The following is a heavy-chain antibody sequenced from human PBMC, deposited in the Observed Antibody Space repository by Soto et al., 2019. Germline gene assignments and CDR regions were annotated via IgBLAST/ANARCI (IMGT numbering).Heavy chain of an antibody. J-gene: IGHJ4*02. Sequence: PGGSLRLSCAASGFTFSSYAMSWVRQAPGKGLEWVSAISGSGGSTYYADSVKGRFTISRDNSKNTLYLQMNSLRAEDTAVYYCAKKRSGYYDSSGGEPYFDYWGQGTLVTVSS. V-gene: IGHV3-23*01. CDR3: AKKRSGYYDSSGGEPYFDY. CDR1: GFTFSSYA. CDR2: ISGSGGST. D-gene: IGHD3-22*01.